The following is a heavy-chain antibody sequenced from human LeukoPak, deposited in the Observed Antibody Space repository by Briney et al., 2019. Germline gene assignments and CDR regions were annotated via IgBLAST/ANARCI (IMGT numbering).Heavy chain of an antibody. D-gene: IGHD3-10*01. CDR2: INTNTGNP. J-gene: IGHJ6*04. CDR3: AKNQLWFGGKMDV. V-gene: IGHV7-4-1*02. CDR1: GYTFTTYA. Sequence: ASVKVSCKASGYTFTTYAMNWARQAPGQGLEWMGWINTNTGNPTYAQGFTGRFVFSLDTSVSTAYLQISSLKAEDTAVYYCAKNQLWFGGKMDVWGKGTTVTVSS.